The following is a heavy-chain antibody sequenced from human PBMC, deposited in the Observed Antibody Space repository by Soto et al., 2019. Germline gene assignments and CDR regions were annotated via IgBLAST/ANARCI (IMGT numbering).Heavy chain of an antibody. CDR3: FILMNRVGASFDF. V-gene: IGHV5-51*01. Sequence: GESLKIPCRGSGDKFSTYWIGWGRQMPGKGLGWMGIIYFGDSNVKYSPSFQGQVNILADKSISSAYLQWSSLKASDAAMYYCFILMNRVGASFDFWGPGTLVTVSS. CDR2: IYFGDSNV. D-gene: IGHD1-26*01. CDR1: GDKFSTYW. J-gene: IGHJ4*02.